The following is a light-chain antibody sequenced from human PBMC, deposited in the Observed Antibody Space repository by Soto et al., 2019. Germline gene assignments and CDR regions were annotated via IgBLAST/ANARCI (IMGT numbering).Light chain of an antibody. J-gene: IGKJ1*01. CDR3: QQDDKSPWT. CDR1: QSVSSH. CDR2: AAS. V-gene: IGKV3-20*01. Sequence: EIVLTQSPGTLSLSPGARATLSCRASQSVSSHLAWYQQKPGQAPRLLIYAASSRAAGIPDRFSVSGSGTEFTLTISRLEPEDFAVFYCQQDDKSPWTFGQGTRVEIK.